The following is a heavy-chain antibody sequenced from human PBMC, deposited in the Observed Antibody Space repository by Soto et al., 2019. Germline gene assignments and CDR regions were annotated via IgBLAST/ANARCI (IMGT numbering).Heavy chain of an antibody. CDR3: ASKAACGGDCYAFDS. D-gene: IGHD2-21*02. CDR2: IIPLFGTA. Sequence: QVYLVQSGAEVKKPGSSVKISCKASGGIFSSNTINWVRQAAGQGLEWMGGIIPLFGTANYAEKFQGRVTITANKSKKTEYMELTSLRSEDTAAYYCASKAACGGDCYAFDSWGQGTLVTVSS. CDR1: GGIFSSNT. V-gene: IGHV1-69*06. J-gene: IGHJ4*02.